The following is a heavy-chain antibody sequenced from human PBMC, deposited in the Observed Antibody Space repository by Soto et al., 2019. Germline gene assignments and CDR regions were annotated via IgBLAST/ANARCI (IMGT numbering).Heavy chain of an antibody. CDR2: IRSKANSCAT. CDR3: TSPFYGSGYYYGMDV. V-gene: IGHV3-73*01. D-gene: IGHD3-10*01. CDR1: GSTFSGSA. J-gene: IGHJ6*02. Sequence: PGGSLRLSCAASGSTFSGSAMHWVRQASGKGLEWVGRIRSKANSCATAYAASVKGRFTISRDDSKNTAYLQMNSLKTEDTAVYYCTSPFYGSGYYYGMDVWGQGATVTVSS.